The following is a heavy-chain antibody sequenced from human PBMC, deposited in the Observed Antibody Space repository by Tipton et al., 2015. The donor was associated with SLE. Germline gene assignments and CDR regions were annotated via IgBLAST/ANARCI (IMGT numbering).Heavy chain of an antibody. Sequence: TLSLTCIISGGSISSSDDYWGWIRQPPGKGLGWVGTVYYTGTTYYKPSLKSRITMSVDTSKSQISLKLSSVTAADTAVYYCADSGYFNRWIDHWGQGTLVTVSS. CDR3: ADSGYFNRWIDH. V-gene: IGHV4-39*01. CDR2: VYYTGTT. D-gene: IGHD3-22*01. CDR1: GGSISSSDDY. J-gene: IGHJ4*02.